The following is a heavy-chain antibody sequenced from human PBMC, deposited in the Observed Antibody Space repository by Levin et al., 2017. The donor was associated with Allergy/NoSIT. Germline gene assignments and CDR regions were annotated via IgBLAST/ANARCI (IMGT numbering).Heavy chain of an antibody. CDR3: AKDRVPVFRGYSGYDHP. CDR2: ISGSGGST. V-gene: IGHV3-23*01. J-gene: IGHJ5*02. Sequence: GGSLRLSCAASGFTFSSYAMSWVRQAPGKGLEWVSAISGSGGSTYYADSVKGRFTISRDNSKNTLYLQMNSLRAEDTAVYYCAKDRVPVFRGYSGYDHPWGQGTLVTVSS. CDR1: GFTFSSYA. D-gene: IGHD5-12*01.